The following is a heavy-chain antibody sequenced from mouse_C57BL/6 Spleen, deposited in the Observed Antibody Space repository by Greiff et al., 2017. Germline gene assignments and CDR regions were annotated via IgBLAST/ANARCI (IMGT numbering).Heavy chain of an antibody. D-gene: IGHD2-4*01. CDR3: ARSYDYDGNYAMDY. V-gene: IGHV1-81*01. CDR1: GYTFTSYG. Sequence: QVQLKESGAELARPGASVKLSCKASGYTFTSYGISWVKQRTGQGLEWIGEIYPRSGNTYYNEKFEGKATLTADKSSSTAYMELRSLTSEDSAVYFCARSYDYDGNYAMDYWGQGTSVTVSS. CDR2: IYPRSGNT. J-gene: IGHJ4*01.